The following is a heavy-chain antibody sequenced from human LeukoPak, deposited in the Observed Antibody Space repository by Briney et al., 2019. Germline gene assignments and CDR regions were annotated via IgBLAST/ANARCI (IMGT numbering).Heavy chain of an antibody. V-gene: IGHV3-21*01. CDR1: GFTFSTYS. CDR3: ARVQALYDFWSGYSPERGTYYYYMDV. Sequence: PGGSLRLSCAASGFTFSTYSINWVRQAPGKGLEWVSSISSSSSYIYYADSVKGRFTISRDNAKNSLYLQTNSLRAEDTAVYYCARVQALYDFWSGYSPERGTYYYYMDVWGKGTTVTVSS. D-gene: IGHD3-3*01. CDR2: ISSSSSYI. J-gene: IGHJ6*03.